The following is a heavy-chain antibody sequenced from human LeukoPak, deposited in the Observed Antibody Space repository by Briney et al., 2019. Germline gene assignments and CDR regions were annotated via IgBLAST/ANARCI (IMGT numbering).Heavy chain of an antibody. J-gene: IGHJ4*02. D-gene: IGHD3-22*01. Sequence: GGSLRLSCAASGFTFSSYSMSWVRQAPGKGLEWVSGINWNGVSKGCVDSVKGRFTISRDNAKNSLYLQMNSLRAEDTALYYCAREILYDSSGYYQDHWGQGTLVTVSS. CDR3: AREILYDSSGYYQDH. V-gene: IGHV3-20*04. CDR1: GFTFSSYS. CDR2: INWNGVSK.